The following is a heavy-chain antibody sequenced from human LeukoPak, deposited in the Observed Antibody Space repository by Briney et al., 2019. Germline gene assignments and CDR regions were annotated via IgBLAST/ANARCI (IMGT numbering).Heavy chain of an antibody. V-gene: IGHV4-39*07. CDR3: ARDLSTYYYGSGSANWFDP. CDR2: IYYSGST. Sequence: KPSQTLSLTCTVSGGSISSSNYYWGWIRQPPGKGLEWIGSIYYSGSTHYNPSLKSRVTISIDTSKNQFSLKLSSVIAADTAMYYCARDLSTYYYGSGSANWFDPWGQGTLVTVSS. CDR1: GGSISSSNYY. J-gene: IGHJ5*02. D-gene: IGHD3-10*01.